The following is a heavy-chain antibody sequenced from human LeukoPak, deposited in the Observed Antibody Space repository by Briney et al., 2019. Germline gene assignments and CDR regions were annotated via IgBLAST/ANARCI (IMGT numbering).Heavy chain of an antibody. J-gene: IGHJ4*02. CDR2: IIPIFGTA. D-gene: IGHD2-2*01. V-gene: IGHV1-69*01. Sequence: GASVKVSCKASGGTFSSYATNWVRQAPGQGLEWMGGIIPIFGTANYAQKFQGRVTITADESTSTAYMELSSLRSEDTAVYYCARDAYPYCSSTSCYPFDYWGQGTLVTVSS. CDR1: GGTFSSYA. CDR3: ARDAYPYCSSTSCYPFDY.